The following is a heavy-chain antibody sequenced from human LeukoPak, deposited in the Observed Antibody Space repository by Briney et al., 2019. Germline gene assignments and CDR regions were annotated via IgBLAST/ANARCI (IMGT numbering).Heavy chain of an antibody. Sequence: GGSLRLSCAASGFTFSSYWMSWVRQAPGKGLEWVANIKQDGSEKYYVDSVKGRFTISRDNAKNSLYLQMNSLRAEDTAVYFCVRGGSARGDRYPGYWGQGTLVTVSS. V-gene: IGHV3-7*01. CDR3: VRGGSARGDRYPGY. CDR1: GFTFSSYW. J-gene: IGHJ4*02. D-gene: IGHD1-26*01. CDR2: IKQDGSEK.